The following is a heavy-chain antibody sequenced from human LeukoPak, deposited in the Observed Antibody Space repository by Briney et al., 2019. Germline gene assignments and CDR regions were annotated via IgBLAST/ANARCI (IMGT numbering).Heavy chain of an antibody. J-gene: IGHJ4*02. CDR1: GYSISSGYY. Sequence: SETLSLTCAVSGYSISSGYYWGWIRQPPGKGLEWIGSIYHSGSTYYNPSLKSRVTISVDTSKNQFSLKLSSVTAADTAVYYCARRSDYGDYHRGQGTLVTVSS. CDR2: IYHSGST. CDR3: ARRSDYGDYH. V-gene: IGHV4-38-2*01. D-gene: IGHD4-17*01.